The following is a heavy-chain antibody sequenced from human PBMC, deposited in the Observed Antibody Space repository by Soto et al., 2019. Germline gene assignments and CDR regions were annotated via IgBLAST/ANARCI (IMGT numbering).Heavy chain of an antibody. Sequence: SETLSLTCAVSSVSISSGYYWSWIRQPPGKGLEWIGYIYYSGSTNYNPSLKSRVTISVDTSKNQFSLKLSSVTAADTAVYYCARVSRMGDAFDIWGQGTMVTVSS. D-gene: IGHD3-16*01. CDR1: SVSISSGYY. J-gene: IGHJ3*02. CDR2: IYYSGST. V-gene: IGHV4-61*01. CDR3: ARVSRMGDAFDI.